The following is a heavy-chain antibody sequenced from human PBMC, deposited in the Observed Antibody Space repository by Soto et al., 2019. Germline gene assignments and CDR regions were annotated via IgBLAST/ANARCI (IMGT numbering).Heavy chain of an antibody. Sequence: GGSLRLSCAASGFTVSSNYMSWVRQAPGKGLEWVSVIYSGGSTYYADSVKGRFTISRHNSKNTLYLQMNSLRAEDTAVYYCARVKGRFLEWLPYYYYYMDVWGKGTTVTVSS. J-gene: IGHJ6*03. D-gene: IGHD3-3*01. CDR1: GFTVSSNY. CDR3: ARVKGRFLEWLPYYYYYMDV. V-gene: IGHV3-53*04. CDR2: IYSGGST.